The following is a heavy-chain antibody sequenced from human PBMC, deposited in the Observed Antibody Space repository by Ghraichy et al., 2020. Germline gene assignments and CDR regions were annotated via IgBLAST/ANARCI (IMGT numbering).Heavy chain of an antibody. CDR1: GFTVSNNY. Sequence: GGSLRLSCAASGFTVSNNYMSWVRQAPGKGPEWVSLIYSGGGTLYADSVKGRFTISRDSSKNTLYLQMNSLRAEDTAVYYCTRDSNGMAKTPGWGQGTLVTVSS. V-gene: IGHV3-53*01. CDR2: IYSGGGT. D-gene: IGHD5-24*01. CDR3: TRDSNGMAKTPG. J-gene: IGHJ4*02.